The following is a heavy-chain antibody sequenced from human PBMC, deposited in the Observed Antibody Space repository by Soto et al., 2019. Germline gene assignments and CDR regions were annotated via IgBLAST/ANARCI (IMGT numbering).Heavy chain of an antibody. V-gene: IGHV3-30*18. J-gene: IGHJ6*03. CDR2: ISYDGSNK. CDR3: AKAEGYYVDV. Sequence: PGGSLRLSCAASGFTFSSYGMHWVRQAPGKGLEWVAVISYDGSNKYYADSVKGRFTISRDNSKNTLYLRMNSLRAEDTAVYYCAKAEGYYVDVWGKGTTVTVSS. CDR1: GFTFSSYG.